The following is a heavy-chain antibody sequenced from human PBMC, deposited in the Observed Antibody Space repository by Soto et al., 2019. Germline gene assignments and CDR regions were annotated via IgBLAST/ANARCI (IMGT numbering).Heavy chain of an antibody. CDR1: GFTFSSYA. J-gene: IGHJ4*02. V-gene: IGHV3-30-3*01. Sequence: QGQLVESGGGVVQPGRSLRLSCEASGFTFSSYAMHWVRQAPGKGLEWVALISYDGVNKYYADSVKDRFTISRDNSKNTLFLQANSLRVDDTAVYYCATDQGRSFDYWGQGALVTVSS. CDR3: ATDQGRSFDY. CDR2: ISYDGVNK.